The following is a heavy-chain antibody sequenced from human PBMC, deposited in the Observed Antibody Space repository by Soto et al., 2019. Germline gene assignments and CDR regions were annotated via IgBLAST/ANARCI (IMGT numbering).Heavy chain of an antibody. CDR1: GFTFSSYA. Sequence: GGSLRLSCAASGFTFSSYAMSWVRQAPGKGLEWVSAISGSGGSTYYADSVKGRFTISRDNSKNTLYLQMKSLRAEDTAVYYCANLFYYYDSSGMNWFDPWGQGTLVTVSS. D-gene: IGHD3-22*01. CDR3: ANLFYYYDSSGMNWFDP. V-gene: IGHV3-23*01. J-gene: IGHJ5*02. CDR2: ISGSGGST.